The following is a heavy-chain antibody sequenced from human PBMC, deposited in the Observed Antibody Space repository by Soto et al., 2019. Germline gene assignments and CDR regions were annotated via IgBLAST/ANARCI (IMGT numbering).Heavy chain of an antibody. J-gene: IGHJ4*02. V-gene: IGHV4-31*03. Sequence: PSETLSLTCTVSGGSISSGGYYWSWIRQHPGKGLEWIGYIYYSGSTYYNPSLKSRVTISVDTSRNQCSLKLSSVTAADTAVYYCARVGVGSSSFLPLDYRGQGTLVTISP. CDR2: IYYSGST. CDR1: GGSISSGGYY. D-gene: IGHD6-6*01. CDR3: ARVGVGSSSFLPLDY.